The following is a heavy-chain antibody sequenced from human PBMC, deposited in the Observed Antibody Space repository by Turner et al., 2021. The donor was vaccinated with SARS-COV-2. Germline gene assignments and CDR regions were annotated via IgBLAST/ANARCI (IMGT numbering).Heavy chain of an antibody. Sequence: QLQLQESCPGLVKPSETLSLTCTVSGGSISSSSYYWGWIRQPPGKGLEWIGRIYYSSSAYYNPSLKSRVTISVDTSRNQFSLKLSSVTAADTAVYYCARHWEVAAAAYLARFDPWGQGTLVTVSS. CDR2: IYYSSSA. D-gene: IGHD6-13*01. J-gene: IGHJ5*02. V-gene: IGHV4-39*01. CDR1: GGSISSSSYY. CDR3: ARHWEVAAAAYLARFDP.